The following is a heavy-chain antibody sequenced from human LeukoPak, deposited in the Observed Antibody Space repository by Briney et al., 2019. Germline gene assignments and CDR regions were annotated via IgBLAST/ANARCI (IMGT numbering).Heavy chain of an antibody. CDR2: ISISGGST. CDR3: AKFRGQEMVVVPAAIPNWFDP. V-gene: IGHV3-23*01. J-gene: IGHJ5*02. CDR1: GFTFSNFA. D-gene: IGHD2-2*01. Sequence: GGSLRLSCVASGFTFSNFAMSWVRQAPGKGLDWVSAISISGGSTYYAGSVKGRFTISRDNSKNTLYLQMNSLRAEDTAVYYCAKFRGQEMVVVPAAIPNWFDPWGQGTLVTVSS.